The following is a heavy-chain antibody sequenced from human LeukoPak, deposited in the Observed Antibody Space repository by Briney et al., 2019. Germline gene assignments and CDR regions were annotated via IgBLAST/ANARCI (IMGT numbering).Heavy chain of an antibody. CDR3: ARDGGYCSGGSCYSDAFDI. D-gene: IGHD2-15*01. CDR2: INWNGGST. V-gene: IGHV3-20*04. Sequence: SGGSLRLSCAASGFTFEDYGMSWVRQAPGKGLEWVSGINWNGGSTGYADSVKGRFTISRDNVKNSLYLQMNSLRAEDTALYYCARDGGYCSGGSCYSDAFDIWGQGTMVTVSS. CDR1: GFTFEDYG. J-gene: IGHJ3*02.